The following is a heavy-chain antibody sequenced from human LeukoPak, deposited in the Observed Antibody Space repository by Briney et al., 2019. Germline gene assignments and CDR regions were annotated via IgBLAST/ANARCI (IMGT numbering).Heavy chain of an antibody. CDR1: GFTFDDYD. CDR2: INWSGGST. V-gene: IGHV3-20*04. CDR3: VRDRSGVLSHAIPFEF. J-gene: IGHJ4*02. D-gene: IGHD3-3*01. Sequence: GGSLRLSCAASGFTFDDYDMSWVRQAPGKGLEWISHINWSGGSTRYVDSVEGRFTISRDNAKNPLYLQMNSLRLEDTAVYYCVRDRSGVLSHAIPFEFWGQGSLVTVSS.